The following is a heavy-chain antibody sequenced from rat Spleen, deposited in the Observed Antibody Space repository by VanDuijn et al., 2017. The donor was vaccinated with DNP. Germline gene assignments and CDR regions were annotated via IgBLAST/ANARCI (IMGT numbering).Heavy chain of an antibody. CDR1: GFTISNYG. D-gene: IGHD1-11*01. V-gene: IGHV5S13*01. CDR2: ISTGGGNT. J-gene: IGHJ2*01. CDR3: ARQGNGNYYFDY. Sequence: EVQLVESGGGLVQPGRSLKLSCTASGFTISNYGTAWVRQAPTKGLEWVASISTGGGNTYYRDSVKGRFTISRDSAKNTQYLQMDSLRSEDTATYYCARQGNGNYYFDYWGQGVMVTVSS.